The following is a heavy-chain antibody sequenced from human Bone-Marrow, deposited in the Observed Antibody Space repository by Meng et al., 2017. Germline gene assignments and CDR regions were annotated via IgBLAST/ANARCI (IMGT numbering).Heavy chain of an antibody. J-gene: IGHJ4*02. CDR3: ARGGSKYSSYPIRD. CDR1: GGTFSSYA. V-gene: IGHV1-8*02. Sequence: ASVKVSCKASGGTFSSYAISWVRQATGQGLEWMGWMNPNSGNTGYAQKFQGRVTMTRNTSISTAYMELSSLRSEDTAVYYCARGGSKYSSYPIRDWGQGTLVTGS. CDR2: MNPNSGNT. D-gene: IGHD6-19*01.